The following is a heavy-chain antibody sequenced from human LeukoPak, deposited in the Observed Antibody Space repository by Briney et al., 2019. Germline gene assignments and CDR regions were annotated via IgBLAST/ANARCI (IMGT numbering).Heavy chain of an antibody. CDR3: ARSPVHYYDSSGYYDY. J-gene: IGHJ4*02. V-gene: IGHV3-7*01. Sequence: GGSLRLSCVASGFTFSDYWMTWVRQAPGKGLEWVANIKHHGSEKNYVDSVKGRFTISRDNSKNTLYLQMGSLRAEDMAVYYCARSPVHYYDSSGYYDYWGQGTLVTVSS. CDR2: IKHHGSEK. D-gene: IGHD3-22*01. CDR1: GFTFSDYW.